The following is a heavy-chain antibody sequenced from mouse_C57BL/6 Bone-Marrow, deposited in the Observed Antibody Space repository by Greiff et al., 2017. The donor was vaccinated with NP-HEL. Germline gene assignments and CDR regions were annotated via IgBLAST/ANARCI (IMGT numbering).Heavy chain of an antibody. J-gene: IGHJ2*01. CDR2: ISYDGSN. CDR1: GYSITSGYY. Sequence: EVQVVESGPGLVKPSQSLSLTCSVTGYSITSGYYWNWIRQFPGNKLEWMGYISYDGSNNYNPSLKNRISITRDTSKNQFFLKLNSVTTEDTATYYCASIYYYGSSSQGFDYWGQGTTLTVSS. D-gene: IGHD1-1*01. CDR3: ASIYYYGSSSQGFDY. V-gene: IGHV3-6*01.